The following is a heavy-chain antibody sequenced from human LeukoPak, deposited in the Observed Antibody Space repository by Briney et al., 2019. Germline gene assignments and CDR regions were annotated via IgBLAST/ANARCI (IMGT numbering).Heavy chain of an antibody. CDR3: AAGSNGYYYYYMDV. Sequence: GTSVKVSCKASGFTFTSSAVQWVRQARGQRLEWIGWIVVGSGNTNYAQKFQERVTITRDMSTSTAYIELSSLRSEDTAVYYCAAGSNGYYYYYMDVWGKGTTVTVSS. CDR2: IVVGSGNT. V-gene: IGHV1-58*01. J-gene: IGHJ6*03. CDR1: GFTFTSSA. D-gene: IGHD4-11*01.